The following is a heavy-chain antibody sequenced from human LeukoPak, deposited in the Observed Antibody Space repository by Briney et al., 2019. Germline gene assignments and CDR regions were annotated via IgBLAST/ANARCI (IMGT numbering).Heavy chain of an antibody. D-gene: IGHD6-19*01. CDR1: GFTFSSYW. CDR3: ARGLAVGRFDY. J-gene: IGHJ4*02. V-gene: IGHV3-7*03. Sequence: PGGSLRLSCAASGFTFSSYWMSWVRQAAGKGLEGVANIKQDGSEKYYVDSVKGRFTISRDNAKNSLYLQMNSLRAEDTAVYYCARGLAVGRFDYWGQGTLVTVSS. CDR2: IKQDGSEK.